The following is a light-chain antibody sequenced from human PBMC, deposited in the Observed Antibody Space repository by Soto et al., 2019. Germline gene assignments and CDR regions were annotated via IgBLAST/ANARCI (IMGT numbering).Light chain of an antibody. CDR3: NSFTTSSTYV. CDR1: TSDVGRYNY. J-gene: IGLJ1*01. CDR2: DVS. Sequence: QSALTQPASVSGSPGQSISISSTGTTSDVGRYNYVSWYQQHPGEAPKLMIYDVSYRPSWVSKRFSGSKSGITASLTISGLQAEDEADYYCNSFTTSSTYVFGTGTKVTVL. V-gene: IGLV2-14*03.